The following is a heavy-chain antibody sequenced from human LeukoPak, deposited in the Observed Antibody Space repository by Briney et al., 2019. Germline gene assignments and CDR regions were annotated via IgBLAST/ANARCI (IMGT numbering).Heavy chain of an antibody. CDR2: INHSGST. V-gene: IGHV4-34*01. D-gene: IGHD2-15*01. CDR1: GGSFSGYY. CDR3: ARGGLYPHY. J-gene: IGHJ4*02. Sequence: SETLSLTCAVYGGSFSGYYRSWIRQPPGKGLEWIGEINHSGSTNYNPSLKSRVTISVDTSKNQFSLKLSSVTAADTAVYYCARGGLYPHYWGQGTLVTVSS.